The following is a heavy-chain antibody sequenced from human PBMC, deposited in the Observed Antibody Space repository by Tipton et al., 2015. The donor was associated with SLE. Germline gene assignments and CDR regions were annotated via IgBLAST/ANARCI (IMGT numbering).Heavy chain of an antibody. D-gene: IGHD4-17*01. Sequence: SLRLSCAASGFTFSSYWLAWVRQAPGKGLEWVANIKQDGSERYYVDSVRGRFTISRDNAKNTLILQMNSLRAEDTGVYFCASLTTVTPYYYSGLDVWGQGTAVTVSS. J-gene: IGHJ6*02. CDR1: GFTFSSYW. V-gene: IGHV3-7*01. CDR2: IKQDGSER. CDR3: ASLTTVTPYYYSGLDV.